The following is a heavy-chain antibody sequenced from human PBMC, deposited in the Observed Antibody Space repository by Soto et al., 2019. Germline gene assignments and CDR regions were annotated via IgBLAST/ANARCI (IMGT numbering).Heavy chain of an antibody. CDR1: GFTFSGYA. Sequence: PGGSLRLSCAASGFTFSGYAMSWVRQAPGKGLEWVSAISGSGGSTYYADSVKGRFTISRDNSKNTLYLQMNSLRAEDTAVYYCAKSGGTKNRFFTMVRGVTGVVDYYYYGMDVWGQGTTVTVSS. D-gene: IGHD3-10*01. J-gene: IGHJ6*02. CDR2: ISGSGGST. V-gene: IGHV3-23*01. CDR3: AKSGGTKNRFFTMVRGVTGVVDYYYYGMDV.